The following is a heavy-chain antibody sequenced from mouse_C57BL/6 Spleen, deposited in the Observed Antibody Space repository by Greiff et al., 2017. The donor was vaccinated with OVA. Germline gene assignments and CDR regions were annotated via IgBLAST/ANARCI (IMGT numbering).Heavy chain of an antibody. J-gene: IGHJ2*01. CDR2: IYPRSGNP. CDR1: GYTFTSYG. Sequence: QVQLQQSGAELARPGASVKLSCKASGYTFTSYGISWVKQRTGQGLEWIGEIYPRSGNPYYNEKFKGKATLTADKSSSTAYMELRSLTSEDSAVYFCAFTTHFDYWGQGTTLTVSS. CDR3: AFTTHFDY. V-gene: IGHV1-81*01. D-gene: IGHD1-1*01.